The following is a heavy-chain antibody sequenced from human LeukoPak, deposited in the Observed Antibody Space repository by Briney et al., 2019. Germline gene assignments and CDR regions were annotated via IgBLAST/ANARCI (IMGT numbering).Heavy chain of an antibody. CDR1: GFTFSSYW. V-gene: IGHV3-7*01. CDR2: INQDGSAK. CDR3: ASAANENYFDF. Sequence: GGSLRLSCAASGFTFSSYWMSWVRQAPGKGLEWVANINQDGSAKDYGGSVEGRFTISRDNAKNSLYLQMNSLTAEDTAVYFCASAANENYFDFWGQGTLVTVSS. J-gene: IGHJ4*02.